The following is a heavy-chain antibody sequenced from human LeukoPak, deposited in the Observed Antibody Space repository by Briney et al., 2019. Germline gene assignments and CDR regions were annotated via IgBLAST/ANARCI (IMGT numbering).Heavy chain of an antibody. CDR1: GFTSSSYW. V-gene: IGHV3-7*01. Sequence: GGSLRLSCAASGFTSSSYWMSWVRQAPGKGLEWVANIKEDGRQKYYVGSVKGRFTISRDNAKNSLYLQMNSLRAEDTALYYCAREWSGFGELPDYWGQGTLVTVSS. J-gene: IGHJ4*02. CDR2: IKEDGRQK. D-gene: IGHD3-10*01. CDR3: AREWSGFGELPDY.